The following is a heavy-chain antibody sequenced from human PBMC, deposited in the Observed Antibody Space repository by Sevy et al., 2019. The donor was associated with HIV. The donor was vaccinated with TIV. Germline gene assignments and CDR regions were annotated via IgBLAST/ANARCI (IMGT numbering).Heavy chain of an antibody. J-gene: IGHJ4*02. CDR3: AREAKLGAPLGY. D-gene: IGHD3-16*01. CDR2: IYGSGRT. V-gene: IGHV4-4*07. CDR1: GGSIRLYY. Sequence: SETLSLTCTVSGGSIRLYYWSWIRQPAGKGLEWIGHIYGSGRTSYNPSLKSRVTMSVDTSQNQISLKLTSVTAADTAVYYCAREAKLGAPLGYWGQGTLVTVSS.